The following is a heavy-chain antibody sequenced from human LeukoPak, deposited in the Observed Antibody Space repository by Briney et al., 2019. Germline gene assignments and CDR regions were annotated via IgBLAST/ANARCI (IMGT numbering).Heavy chain of an antibody. V-gene: IGHV4-39*07. CDR1: GGSISSSSYY. CDR2: IYYSGST. D-gene: IGHD5-18*01. Sequence: SETLSLTCTVSGGSISSSSYYWGWIRQPPGKGLEWIGSIYYSGSTYYNPSLKSRVTISVDTSKNQISLKLSSVTAADTTVYYCARAPERWYSYGSYTYYYMDVWGKGTTVTVSS. CDR3: ARAPERWYSYGSYTYYYMDV. J-gene: IGHJ6*03.